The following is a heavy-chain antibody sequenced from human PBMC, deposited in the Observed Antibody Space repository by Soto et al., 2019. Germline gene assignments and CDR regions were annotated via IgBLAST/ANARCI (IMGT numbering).Heavy chain of an antibody. V-gene: IGHV4-34*10. CDR2: INHSGIT. CDR3: ARRVAAAGYWFDP. D-gene: IGHD6-13*01. CDR1: GGSFSGYF. J-gene: IGHJ5*02. Sequence: KPSETLSLTCTVSGGSFSGYFWTWIRQPPGKGLEWLAEINHSGITNYNPSVESRVSMSVDTSKNQFSLRLYSVTAADTAVYYCARRVAAAGYWFDPWGQGTLVTVSS.